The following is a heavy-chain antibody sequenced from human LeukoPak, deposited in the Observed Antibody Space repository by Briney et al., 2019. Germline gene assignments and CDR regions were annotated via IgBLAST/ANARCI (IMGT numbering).Heavy chain of an antibody. V-gene: IGHV1-18*01. Sequence: ASVKVSCKASGYTFTSYGISWVRQAPGQGLEWMGWISAYNGNTNYAQKLQGRVTMTTDTSTSTAYMEVSSLRSDDTAVYYCARAGYSSSWYKASYYYYYMGVWGKGTTVTISS. CDR2: ISAYNGNT. CDR3: ARAGYSSSWYKASYYYYYMGV. J-gene: IGHJ6*03. CDR1: GYTFTSYG. D-gene: IGHD6-13*01.